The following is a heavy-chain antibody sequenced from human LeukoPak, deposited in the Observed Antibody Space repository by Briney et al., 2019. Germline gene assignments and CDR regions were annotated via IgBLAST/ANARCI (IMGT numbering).Heavy chain of an antibody. D-gene: IGHD3-10*01. V-gene: IGHV5-51*01. CDR3: ARIDLLWFGEVLVEGNWFDP. CDR2: IYPGDSDT. J-gene: IGHJ5*02. Sequence: GESLKISCKGSGYSFTTYWIGWVRQMPGKGLEWMGIIYPGDSDTRYSPSFQGQVTISADKSISTAYLQWSSLKASDTAMYYCARIDLLWFGEVLVEGNWFDPWGQGTLVTVSS. CDR1: GYSFTTYW.